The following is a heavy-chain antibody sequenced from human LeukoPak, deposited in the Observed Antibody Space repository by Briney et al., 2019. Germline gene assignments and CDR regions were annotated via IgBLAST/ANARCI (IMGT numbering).Heavy chain of an antibody. Sequence: SQTLSLTCTVSGGSISSGFYYWSWIRQPAGKGLEWIGRIYDSGSTNYDPSLKSRVTISVDTSKNQFSLKLSSVTAADTAVYYCARTSDYAEGYWGQGTLVTVSS. CDR2: IYDSGST. CDR1: GGSISSGFYY. D-gene: IGHD4-17*01. CDR3: ARTSDYAEGY. V-gene: IGHV4-61*02. J-gene: IGHJ4*02.